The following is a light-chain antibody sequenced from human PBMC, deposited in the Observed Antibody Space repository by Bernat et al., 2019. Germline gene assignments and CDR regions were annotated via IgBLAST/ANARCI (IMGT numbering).Light chain of an antibody. CDR1: QSVGST. CDR3: KKYNDWPYS. CDR2: DAS. Sequence: SPGERATLSCRASQSVGSTLAWYQQKPGQAPRLLIYDASSRANGIPDRFSGSWSGTDFTLTISSLDPEDVGVHYCKKYNDWPYSVGKGTKVEIK. V-gene: IGKV3D-15*01. J-gene: IGKJ2*03.